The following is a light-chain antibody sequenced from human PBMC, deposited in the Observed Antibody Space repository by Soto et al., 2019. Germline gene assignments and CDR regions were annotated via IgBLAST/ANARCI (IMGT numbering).Light chain of an antibody. V-gene: IGLV2-8*01. CDR3: NSYAGSKYV. CDR2: EVT. J-gene: IGLJ1*01. Sequence: QSVLTQPPSASGSPGQSVTISCTGTSSDVGAYHYVSWYQQHPGKAPKLIIYEVTKRPSGVPDRFFGSKSGNTASLTVSGLQAEDEADYYCNSYAGSKYVFGTGTKVTVL. CDR1: SSDVGAYHY.